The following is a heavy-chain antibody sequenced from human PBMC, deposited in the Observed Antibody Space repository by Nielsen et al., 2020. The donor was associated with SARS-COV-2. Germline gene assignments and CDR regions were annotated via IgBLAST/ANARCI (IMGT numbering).Heavy chain of an antibody. J-gene: IGHJ5*02. CDR3: AKDLIRYLEWIPES. CDR1: GLSFSDYW. CDR2: ISYDGVNI. D-gene: IGHD3-3*01. Sequence: GGSLRLSCAASGLSFSDYWMSWVRQAPGKGLEWVAVISYDGVNIFYGDSVKGRFTISRDNSKSTVYLQMNSLRVEDTAVYYCAKDLIRYLEWIPESWGQGTLVTVSS. V-gene: IGHV3-30*18.